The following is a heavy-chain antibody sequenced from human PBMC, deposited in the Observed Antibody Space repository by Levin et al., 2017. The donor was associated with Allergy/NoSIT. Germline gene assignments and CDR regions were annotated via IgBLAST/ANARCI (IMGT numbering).Heavy chain of an antibody. J-gene: IGHJ5*02. CDR1: GFIFSSYW. CDR3: ARPALWFGDNWFDP. D-gene: IGHD3-10*01. Sequence: PGESLKISCTASGFIFSSYWMHWVRQAPGKGPVWVSRIKSDGSSTSYADSVKGRFTISRDNAKNTLYLQMNSLRAEDTAVYYCARPALWFGDNWFDPWGQGTLVTVSS. V-gene: IGHV3-74*01. CDR2: IKSDGSST.